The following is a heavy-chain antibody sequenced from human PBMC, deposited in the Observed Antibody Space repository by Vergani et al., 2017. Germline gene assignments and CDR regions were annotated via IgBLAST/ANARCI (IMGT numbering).Heavy chain of an antibody. V-gene: IGHV4-34*01. CDR3: ATPLNSGYRRAGAFDI. J-gene: IGHJ3*02. CDR2: INHSGST. D-gene: IGHD5-12*01. CDR1: GSFSGYY. Sequence: GSFSGYYWSWIRQPPGKGLEWIGEINHSGSTNYNPSLKSRVTISVDTSKNQFSLKLSSVTAADTAVYYCATPLNSGYRRAGAFDIWGQGTMVTVSS.